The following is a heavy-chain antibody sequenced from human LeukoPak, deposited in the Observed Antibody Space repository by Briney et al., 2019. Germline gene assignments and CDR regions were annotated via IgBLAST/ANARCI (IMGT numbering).Heavy chain of an antibody. V-gene: IGHV3-9*03. CDR2: ISWNSGSI. Sequence: SLRLSCAASGFTFDDYAMHWLRQAPGKGLEWVSGISWNSGSIGYADSVKGRFTISRDNAQNSLYLQMNSLRAEDMALYYCAKDKGYGSGSYNYFDYWGQGTLVTVSS. D-gene: IGHD3-10*01. CDR1: GFTFDDYA. CDR3: AKDKGYGSGSYNYFDY. J-gene: IGHJ4*02.